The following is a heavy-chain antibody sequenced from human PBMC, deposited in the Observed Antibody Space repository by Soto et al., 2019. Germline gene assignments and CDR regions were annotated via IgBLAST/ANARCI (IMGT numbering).Heavy chain of an antibody. D-gene: IGHD3-22*01. CDR3: AGDSRGYYGLDY. Sequence: QITLKESGPTLVKPTQTLTLACTFSGFSLSTSGVGVGWIRQPPGKALEWLALIYWDDDKRYSPSLKSRLTITKDTAKTQVVLTMTNIAPVDTATYYCAGDSRGYYGLDYWGQGTLVTVSS. CDR2: IYWDDDK. CDR1: GFSLSTSGVG. V-gene: IGHV2-5*02. J-gene: IGHJ4*02.